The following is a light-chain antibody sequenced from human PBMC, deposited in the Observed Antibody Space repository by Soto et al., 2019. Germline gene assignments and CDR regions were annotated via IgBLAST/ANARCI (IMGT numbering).Light chain of an antibody. CDR3: QQYGYSTIT. CDR1: QTVPLR. V-gene: IGKV3-15*01. J-gene: IGKJ5*01. CDR2: GXS. Sequence: EIVMTQSPATLVLSLGEGVSLYXRASQTVPLRISWYQQKPGXAPRXXXYGXSTRATGIPARLSGSGSGTDFTLTIDGLEPEYFVVYYCQQYGYSTITFGQGTRLEIK.